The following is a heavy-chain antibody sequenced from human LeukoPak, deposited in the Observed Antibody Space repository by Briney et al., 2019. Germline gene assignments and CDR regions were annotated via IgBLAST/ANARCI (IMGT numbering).Heavy chain of an antibody. CDR1: GYTFTGYY. D-gene: IGHD5-18*01. CDR3: ARDLNTATSYYYYYMDV. CDR2: INPNSSGT. J-gene: IGHJ6*03. V-gene: IGHV1-2*02. Sequence: ASVKVSCKASGYTFTGYYMHWVRQAPGQGLEWMGWINPNSSGTNYAQKFQGRVTMTRDTSISTAYMELSALRSDDTAVYYCARDLNTATSYYYYYMDVWGIGTTVTISS.